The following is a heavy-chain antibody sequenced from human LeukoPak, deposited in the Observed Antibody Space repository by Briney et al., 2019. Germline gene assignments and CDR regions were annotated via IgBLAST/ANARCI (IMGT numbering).Heavy chain of an antibody. J-gene: IGHJ4*02. CDR3: ARDDPFYGSGVIDY. Sequence: ASVKVSCKASGGTFSSYAISWVRQAPGQGLEWMGGIIPIFGTANYAQKFQGRVTTTADESTSTAYMELSSLRSEDTAVYYCARDDPFYGSGVIDYWGQGTLVTASS. CDR1: GGTFSSYA. D-gene: IGHD3-10*01. V-gene: IGHV1-69*01. CDR2: IIPIFGTA.